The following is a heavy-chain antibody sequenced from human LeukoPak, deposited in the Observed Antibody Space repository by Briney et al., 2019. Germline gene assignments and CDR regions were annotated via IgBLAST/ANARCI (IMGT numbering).Heavy chain of an antibody. V-gene: IGHV4-59*01. CDR1: GDSISSSY. Sequence: SETLSLTCTVSGDSISSSYWSWIRQPPGKGLEWIGYVYYTGSSYYNPSLKSRATTSIDMSKNQFSLKLTSMTAADTAVYYCAGYGSGSYYKAFDFWGQGILVTVSS. CDR3: AGYGSGSYYKAFDF. D-gene: IGHD3-10*01. J-gene: IGHJ4*02. CDR2: VYYTGSS.